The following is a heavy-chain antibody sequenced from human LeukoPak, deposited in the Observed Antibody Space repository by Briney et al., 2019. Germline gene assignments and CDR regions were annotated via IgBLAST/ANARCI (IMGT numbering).Heavy chain of an antibody. J-gene: IGHJ4*02. CDR1: GYTFTGYY. CDR2: INPNSGGT. D-gene: IGHD3-22*01. CDR3: ARGTYTYYYDSSGYNY. Sequence: ASVKVSCKASGYTFTGYYMHWVRQAPGQGLEWMGWINPNSGGTNYAQKLQGRVTMTRDTSISTAYMELSRLRSDDTAVYYCARGTYTYYYDSSGYNYWGQGTLVTVSS. V-gene: IGHV1-2*02.